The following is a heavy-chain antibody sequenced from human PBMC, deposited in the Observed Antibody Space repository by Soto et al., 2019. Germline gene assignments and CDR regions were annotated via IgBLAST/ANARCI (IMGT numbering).Heavy chain of an antibody. CDR3: ARIRGRKYQLLLAGRDWFDP. V-gene: IGHV4-39*01. J-gene: IGHJ5*02. CDR1: GGSISSRNYY. Sequence: SETLSLTCTVSGGSISSRNYYWGWIRQPPGKGLEWIGSMYYSGSPYHNPSLKSRVTISVDTSKNQFSLKLSSVTAADTAVYYCARIRGRKYQLLLAGRDWFDPWGQGTLVTVSS. CDR2: MYYSGSP. D-gene: IGHD2-2*01.